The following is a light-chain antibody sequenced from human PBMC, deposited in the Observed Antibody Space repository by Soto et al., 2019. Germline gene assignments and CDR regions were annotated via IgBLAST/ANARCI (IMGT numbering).Light chain of an antibody. Sequence: QPVLTQSSSASASLGSSVKLTCTLSSGHSSYTIAWHHQQPGKAPRYLMKLERSGSYNKGSGVPDRFSGSSSGAVRYLTISNLQSEDEADYYCETWDSNTFVVFGGGTKLTVL. CDR3: ETWDSNTFVV. V-gene: IGLV4-60*03. J-gene: IGLJ2*01. CDR2: LERSGSY. CDR1: SGHSSYT.